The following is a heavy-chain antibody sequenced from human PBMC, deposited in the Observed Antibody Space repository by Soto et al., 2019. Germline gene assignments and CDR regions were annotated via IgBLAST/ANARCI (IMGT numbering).Heavy chain of an antibody. V-gene: IGHV1-3*01. Sequence: ASVKVSCKASGYTFTSYAMHWVRQAPGQRLEWMGWINAGNGNTKYSQKFQGRVTITRDTSASTAYMELSSLRSEDTAVYYCARGGTFPHNRGVLDYWGQGALVTVPQ. J-gene: IGHJ4*02. CDR1: GYTFTSYA. CDR2: INAGNGNT. CDR3: ARGGTFPHNRGVLDY. D-gene: IGHD3-10*01.